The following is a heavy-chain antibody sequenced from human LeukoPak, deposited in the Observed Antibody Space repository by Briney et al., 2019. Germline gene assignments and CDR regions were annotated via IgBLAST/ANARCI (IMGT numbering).Heavy chain of an antibody. D-gene: IGHD1-1*01. CDR1: GFTVSSNY. CDR3: ARNAGTTVDC. CDR2: IYSTGVT. J-gene: IGHJ4*02. V-gene: IGHV3-66*01. Sequence: PGGSLRLSCAASGFTVSSNYLIWVRQAPGKGLEWVSVIYSTGVTHYADSVKGRFTISRDNSKSTVYLQMSSLRAEDTAVYYCARNAGTTVDCWGQGTLVTVSS.